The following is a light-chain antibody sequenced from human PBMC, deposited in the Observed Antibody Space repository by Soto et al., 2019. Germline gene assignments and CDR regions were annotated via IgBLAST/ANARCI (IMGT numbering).Light chain of an antibody. CDR3: QSYDSILSGWDV. CDR1: SSNIGAGYD. J-gene: IGLJ1*01. CDR2: GNS. V-gene: IGLV1-40*01. Sequence: QSVLTQPPSVSGTPGQRVTISCTGSSSNIGAGYDVHWYQQLPGTAPKLLIYGNSNRPSGVADRFSGSKSGPSASLAIAGLQAEDEAYYYGQSYDSILSGWDVFGAGTKLTVL.